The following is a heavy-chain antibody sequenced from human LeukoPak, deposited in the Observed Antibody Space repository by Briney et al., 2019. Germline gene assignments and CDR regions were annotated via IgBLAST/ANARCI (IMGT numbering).Heavy chain of an antibody. J-gene: IGHJ3*02. Sequence: SSVKVSCKASGGTFSSYAISWVRQAPGQGLEWMGGIIPIFGTANYAQKFQGRVTITTDESTSTAYMELSSLRSEDTAVYYCAREKGDGDAFDIWGQGTMVTVS. CDR1: GGTFSSYA. CDR3: AREKGDGDAFDI. CDR2: IIPIFGTA. D-gene: IGHD5-24*01. V-gene: IGHV1-69*05.